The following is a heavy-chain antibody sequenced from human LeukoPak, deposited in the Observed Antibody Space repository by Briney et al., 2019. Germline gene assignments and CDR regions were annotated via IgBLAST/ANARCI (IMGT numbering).Heavy chain of an antibody. CDR2: IYPGDSDT. CDR3: ARVEYSYAKDSYMDV. V-gene: IGHV5-51*01. CDR1: GYSFTSYW. J-gene: IGHJ6*03. D-gene: IGHD5-18*01. Sequence: GESLKISCKGSGYSFTSYWIGWVRQMPGKGLEWMGIIYPGDSDTRYSPSFQGQVTISADKSISTAYLRWSSLKASDTAMYYCARVEYSYAKDSYMDVWGKGTTVTVSS.